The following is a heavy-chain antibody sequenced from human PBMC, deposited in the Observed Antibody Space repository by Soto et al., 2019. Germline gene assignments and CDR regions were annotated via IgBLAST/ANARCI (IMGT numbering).Heavy chain of an antibody. CDR1: GGSISSGDYY. J-gene: IGHJ4*02. CDR3: ARGLRTYYYDSSGYYYFEY. V-gene: IGHV4-30-4*01. Sequence: SETLSLTCTVSGGSISSGDYYWSWIRQPPGKGLEWIGYIYYSGSTYHNPSLKSRVTISVDTSKNQFSLKLSSVTAADTAVYYCARGLRTYYYDSSGYYYFEYWGQGTLVTVS. CDR2: IYYSGST. D-gene: IGHD3-22*01.